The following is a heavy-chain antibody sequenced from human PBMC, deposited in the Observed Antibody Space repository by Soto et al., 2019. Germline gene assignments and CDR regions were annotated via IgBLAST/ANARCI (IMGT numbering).Heavy chain of an antibody. V-gene: IGHV1-69*06. CDR2: IIPIFGTA. CDR1: GGTLSSYA. Sequence: SVKVSCKASGGTLSSYAISWVRQAPGQGLEWMGGIIPIFGTANYAQKFQGRVTITADKSTSTAYMELSSLRSEDTAVYYCARDQTKYFYNYGLDVWGQGTTVTVSS. CDR3: ARDQTKYFYNYGLDV. J-gene: IGHJ6*02.